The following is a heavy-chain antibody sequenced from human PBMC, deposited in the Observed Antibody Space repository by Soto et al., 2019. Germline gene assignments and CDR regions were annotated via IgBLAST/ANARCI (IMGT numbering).Heavy chain of an antibody. CDR1: GFTFSIYT. V-gene: IGHV3-21*01. Sequence: EVQLVESGGGLVQPGGSLRLSCAASGFTFSIYTMNWVRQAPGKGLEWVSSISSSSSYIYYADSVKGRFTISRDNAKNSLSLQMNSLRAEDTAVYYCARAPYGDYYFDYWGQGTLVTVSS. CDR3: ARAPYGDYYFDY. J-gene: IGHJ4*02. D-gene: IGHD4-17*01. CDR2: ISSSSSYI.